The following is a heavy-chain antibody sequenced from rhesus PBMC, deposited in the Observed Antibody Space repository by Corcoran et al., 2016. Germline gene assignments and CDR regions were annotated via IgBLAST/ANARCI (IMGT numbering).Heavy chain of an antibody. V-gene: IGHV1-111*02. Sequence: EVQLVQSGAEVKKPGATVKISCKASGYTFTDHYRNWVRQDPGKGLELMEGFDPEDGEADYAQKYPAKFTITAYHSTGTAYMELSSLRSEDTAVYYCARDGYSGSLVYWGQGVLVTVSS. D-gene: IGHD3-16*01. CDR2: FDPEDGEA. J-gene: IGHJ4*01. CDR3: ARDGYSGSLVY. CDR1: GYTFTDHY.